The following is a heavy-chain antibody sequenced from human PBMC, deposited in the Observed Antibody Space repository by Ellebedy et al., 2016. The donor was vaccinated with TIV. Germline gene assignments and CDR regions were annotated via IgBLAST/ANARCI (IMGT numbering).Heavy chain of an antibody. CDR1: GGTFSSYA. CDR2: IIPIFGTA. Sequence: SVKVSCXASGGTFSSYAISWVRQAPGQGLEWMGGIIPIFGTANYAQKFQGRVTITADKSTSTAYMELSSLRSEDTAVYYCARGGYYYDSSGYRNDYWGQGTLVTVSS. V-gene: IGHV1-69*06. J-gene: IGHJ4*02. D-gene: IGHD3-22*01. CDR3: ARGGYYYDSSGYRNDY.